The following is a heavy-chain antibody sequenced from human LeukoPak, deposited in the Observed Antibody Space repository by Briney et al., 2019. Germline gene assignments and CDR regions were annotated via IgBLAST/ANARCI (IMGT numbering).Heavy chain of an antibody. D-gene: IGHD7-27*01. J-gene: IGHJ2*01. CDR2: IDHSGST. Sequence: SETLSLTCAVYGGSFSGYYWSWIRQPPGKGLEWIGEIDHSGSTNYNPPLKSRLTISVDTSEKQFSLKLTSMTAADTAVYFCARGRETGNWYFDLWGRGTLVTVSS. CDR3: ARGRETGNWYFDL. V-gene: IGHV4-34*01. CDR1: GGSFSGYY.